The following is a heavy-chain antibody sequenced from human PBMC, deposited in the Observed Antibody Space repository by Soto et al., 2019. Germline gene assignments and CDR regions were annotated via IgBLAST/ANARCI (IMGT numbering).Heavy chain of an antibody. CDR1: GFTLSSYA. J-gene: IGHJ6*01. V-gene: IGHV3-30*04. CDR3: ARGPPGVVPGAIGSGGMDV. D-gene: IGHD2-2*01. CDR2: MSFDGSKA. Sequence: QVQLVESGGGVVKPGRSLSLSCAASGFTLSSYAVHWVRQAPGKGLEWVAVMSFDGSKASHADSVKGRFTISRDNSKNTVSLKMNGLRVEDSAVYFCARGPPGVVPGAIGSGGMDVWGQGTTVTVSS.